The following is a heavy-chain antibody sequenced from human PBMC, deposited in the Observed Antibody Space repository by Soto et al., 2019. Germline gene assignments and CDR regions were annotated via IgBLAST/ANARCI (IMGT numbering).Heavy chain of an antibody. V-gene: IGHV3-30*18. J-gene: IGHJ4*02. CDR1: GFTFSNYG. CDR3: AKGQVEWFYNPFDY. D-gene: IGHD3-3*01. Sequence: PGGSLRLSCAASGFTFSNYGIHWVRQPPGKGLEWVAVISHGANNKYYADSVKGRFTISRDNSRNTLYLQMSSLRAEDTAVYYCAKGQVEWFYNPFDYWGQGALVTVSS. CDR2: ISHGANNK.